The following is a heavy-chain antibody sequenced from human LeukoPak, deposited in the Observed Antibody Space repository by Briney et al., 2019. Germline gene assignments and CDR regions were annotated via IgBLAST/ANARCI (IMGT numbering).Heavy chain of an antibody. CDR1: GGSINSGSYY. Sequence: PSETLSLTCTVSGGSINSGSYYWSWIRQLAGKGLEWIGRIYTSGSTNYNPSLKSRVTISGDTSKNQFSLKLSSVTAADTAVYYCARYCTGASCYEGNYYFDHWGQGTLVTVSS. CDR3: ARYCTGASCYEGNYYFDH. CDR2: IYTSGST. V-gene: IGHV4-61*02. D-gene: IGHD2-8*02. J-gene: IGHJ4*02.